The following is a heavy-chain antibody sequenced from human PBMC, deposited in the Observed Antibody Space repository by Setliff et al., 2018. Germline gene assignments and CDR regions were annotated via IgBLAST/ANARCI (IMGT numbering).Heavy chain of an antibody. V-gene: IGHV4-59*01. Sequence: SETLSLTCTVSGGSISSYYWSWIRQPPGKGLEWIGYIYYSGSTNYNPSLKIRVTISVDTSKNRFSLKLSSVTAADTAVYYWARADSSDWAAWFDPWSQGILVTVSS. CDR1: GGSISSYY. D-gene: IGHD3-22*01. CDR2: IYYSGST. CDR3: ARADSSDWAAWFDP. J-gene: IGHJ5*02.